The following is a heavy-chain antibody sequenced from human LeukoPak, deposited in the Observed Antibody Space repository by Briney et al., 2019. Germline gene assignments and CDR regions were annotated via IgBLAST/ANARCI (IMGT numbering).Heavy chain of an antibody. CDR2: MNPNSGNT. Sequence: ASVTVSCKASGYTFTSYDINWVRQATAQGLEWMGWMNPNSGNTGYAQKFQGRVTMTRNTSISTAYMELSSLRSEDTAVYYCARGGGYSYGYYRFDPWGQGTMVTVSS. J-gene: IGHJ5*02. CDR3: ARGGGYSYGYYRFDP. D-gene: IGHD5-18*01. CDR1: GYTFTSYD. V-gene: IGHV1-8*01.